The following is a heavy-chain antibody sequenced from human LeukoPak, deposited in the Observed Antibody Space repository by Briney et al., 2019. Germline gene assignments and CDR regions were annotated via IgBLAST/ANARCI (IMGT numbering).Heavy chain of an antibody. V-gene: IGHV3-30*03. CDR1: GFTFSSYG. J-gene: IGHJ4*02. D-gene: IGHD3-10*01. Sequence: GGSLRLSCAASGFTFSSYGMHWVRQAPGKGLEWVAVISYDGSNKYYADSVKGRFTISRDNSKNTLYLQMNSLRAEDTAVYYCARGGYGSGSYYNYRQWGQGTLVTVSS. CDR3: ARGGYGSGSYYNYRQ. CDR2: ISYDGSNK.